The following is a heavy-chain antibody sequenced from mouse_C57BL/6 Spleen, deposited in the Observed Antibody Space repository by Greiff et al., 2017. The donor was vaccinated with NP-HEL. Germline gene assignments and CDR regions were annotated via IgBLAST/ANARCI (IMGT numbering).Heavy chain of an antibody. Sequence: VQLQQSGAELARPGASVKMSCKASGYTFTSYTMHWVKQRPGQGLEWIGYINPSSGYTKYNQKFKDKATLTADKSSSTAYMQLSSLTSEDSAVYYCASCYDGYYSWFAYWGQGTLVTVSA. CDR2: INPSSGYT. CDR3: ASCYDGYYSWFAY. J-gene: IGHJ3*01. D-gene: IGHD2-3*01. V-gene: IGHV1-4*01. CDR1: GYTFTSYT.